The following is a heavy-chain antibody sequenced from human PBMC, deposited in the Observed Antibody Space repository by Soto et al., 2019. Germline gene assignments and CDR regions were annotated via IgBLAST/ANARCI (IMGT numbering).Heavy chain of an antibody. Sequence: SETLSLTCAVFGGSFSGYYWSWIRQPPGKGLEWIGEINHSGSTNYNPSLESRATISLDLPKNQFSLRLTSATAADTAVYYCARDRGGITVSSKPLGEWFDPWGQGTLVTVSS. CDR3: ARDRGGITVSSKPLGEWFDP. J-gene: IGHJ5*02. V-gene: IGHV4-34*01. CDR2: INHSGST. CDR1: GGSFSGYY. D-gene: IGHD3-16*01.